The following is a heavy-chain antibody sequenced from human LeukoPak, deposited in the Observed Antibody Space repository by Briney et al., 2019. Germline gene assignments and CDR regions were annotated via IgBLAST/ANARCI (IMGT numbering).Heavy chain of an antibody. D-gene: IGHD2-8*02. CDR2: IKGDGSEK. J-gene: IGHJ3*02. V-gene: IGHV3-7*01. CDR3: ARSLVLNAFDI. CDR1: GFTFSSYW. Sequence: GGSLRLSCAASGFTFSSYWMSWVRQAPGKGLEWVANIKGDGSEKYYVDSVKGRFTISRDNAKNSLYLQRNSLRAEDTAVYYCARSLVLNAFDIWGQGTMVTVSS.